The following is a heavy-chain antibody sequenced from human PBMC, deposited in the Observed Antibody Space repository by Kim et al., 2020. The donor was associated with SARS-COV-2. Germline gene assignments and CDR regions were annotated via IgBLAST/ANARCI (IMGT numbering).Heavy chain of an antibody. Sequence: ETMKGGSPISRDNSKNTLYLETSSVRAEDTAVYYCARVDVGVSTWTPFDYWGQGTLVTVSS. V-gene: IGHV3-66*01. J-gene: IGHJ4*02. D-gene: IGHD3-16*01. CDR3: ARVDVGVSTWTPFDY.